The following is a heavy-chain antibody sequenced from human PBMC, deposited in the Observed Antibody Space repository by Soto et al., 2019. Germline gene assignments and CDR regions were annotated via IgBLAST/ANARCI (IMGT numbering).Heavy chain of an antibody. J-gene: IGHJ6*02. Sequence: SVKVSCKASGGTFSSYAISWVRQAPGQGLEWMGGIIPIFGTANYAQKFQGRVTITADESTSTAYMELSSLRSEDTAMYYCAREGAARREYSGYDYVWGSYRYKEYYYYGMDVWGQGTTVTVSS. CDR1: GGTFSSYA. V-gene: IGHV1-69*13. CDR3: AREGAARREYSGYDYVWGSYRYKEYYYYGMDV. CDR2: IIPIFGTA. D-gene: IGHD3-16*02.